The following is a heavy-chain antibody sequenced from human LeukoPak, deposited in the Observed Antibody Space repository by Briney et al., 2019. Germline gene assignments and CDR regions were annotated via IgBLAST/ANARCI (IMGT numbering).Heavy chain of an antibody. CDR3: TIGLAGDWDAFDI. V-gene: IGHV1-3*01. J-gene: IGHJ3*02. CDR1: GYTFTRCA. D-gene: IGHD6-19*01. CDR2: IHADSGNT. Sequence: GASVKVSCKTSGYTFTRCAVHWVRQAPGQRLEWMGWIHADSGNTKYSQKLQGRVTTARDTSASTIYMELSSLRFEDTAVYFCTIGLAGDWDAFDIWGLGTMVTVSS.